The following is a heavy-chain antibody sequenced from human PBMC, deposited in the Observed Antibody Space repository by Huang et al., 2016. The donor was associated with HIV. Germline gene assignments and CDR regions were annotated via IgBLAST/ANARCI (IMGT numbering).Heavy chain of an antibody. CDR2: ISHGDNSK. CDR1: GYTFSSNY. J-gene: IGHJ5*02. CDR3: ARSGGAYTDNWLDH. D-gene: IGHD3-16*01. V-gene: IGHV1-46*01. Sequence: VQLVQSGAAEKKPGASVKVSCKASGYTFSSNYIHWVGQAPGLRFEWMGIISHGDNSKTSAPKFRGRLTMTRDTSTSTVYMELNSLTSHDTAVYYCARSGGAYTDNWLDHWGQGTLVTVSS.